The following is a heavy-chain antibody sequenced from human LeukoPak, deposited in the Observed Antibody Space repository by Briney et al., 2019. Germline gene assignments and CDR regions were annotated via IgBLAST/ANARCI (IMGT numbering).Heavy chain of an antibody. J-gene: IGHJ4*02. V-gene: IGHV3-7*03. D-gene: IGHD2-15*01. CDR3: AKQLGYCSDGSCYFPY. CDR1: GFTFSSYW. CDR2: INHNGNVN. Sequence: GGSLRLSCAASGFTFSSYWMNWARQAPGKGLEWVASINHNGNVNYYVDSVKGRFTISRDNAKNSLYLQMSNLRAEDTAVYYCAKQLGYCSDGSCYFPYWGQGTLVTVSS.